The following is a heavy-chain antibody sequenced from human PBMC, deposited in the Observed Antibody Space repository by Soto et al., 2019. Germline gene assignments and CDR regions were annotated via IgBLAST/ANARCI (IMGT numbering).Heavy chain of an antibody. J-gene: IGHJ4*02. Sequence: QVQLVQSGAEVKKPGSSVKVSCKASGGTFSSYAISWVRQAPGQGLEWMGGIIPIFGTANYAQKCQGRVTITADESTSTAYMELSSLRSEDTAVYYCARPRAYSSGLPAGIFDYWGQGTLVTVSS. CDR1: GGTFSSYA. V-gene: IGHV1-69*01. CDR2: IIPIFGTA. D-gene: IGHD6-19*01. CDR3: ARPRAYSSGLPAGIFDY.